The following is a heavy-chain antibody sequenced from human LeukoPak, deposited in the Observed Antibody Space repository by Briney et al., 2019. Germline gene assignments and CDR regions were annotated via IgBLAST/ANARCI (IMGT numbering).Heavy chain of an antibody. Sequence: PAASVKVSCKASGGTFSSYAISWVRQAPGQGLEWMGGIIPIFGTANHAQKFQGRVTITTDESTSTAYMELSSLRSEDTAVYYCARDRGYYYDSSGYYSRDYYYYMDVWGKGTTVTVSS. V-gene: IGHV1-69*05. CDR3: ARDRGYYYDSSGYYSRDYYYYMDV. D-gene: IGHD3-22*01. J-gene: IGHJ6*03. CDR1: GGTFSSYA. CDR2: IIPIFGTA.